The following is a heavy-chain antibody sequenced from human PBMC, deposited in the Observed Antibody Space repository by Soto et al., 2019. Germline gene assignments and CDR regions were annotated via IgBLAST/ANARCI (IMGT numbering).Heavy chain of an antibody. CDR3: AKDWYYYDSSGYYPVVYFDY. J-gene: IGHJ4*02. Sequence: QSGGSLRLSCAASGFTFSSYAMSWVRQAPGKGLEWVSAISGSGGSTYYADSVKGRFTISRDNSKNTLYLQMNSLRAEDTAVYYCAKDWYYYDSSGYYPVVYFDYWGQGTLVIVSS. CDR2: ISGSGGST. V-gene: IGHV3-23*01. CDR1: GFTFSSYA. D-gene: IGHD3-22*01.